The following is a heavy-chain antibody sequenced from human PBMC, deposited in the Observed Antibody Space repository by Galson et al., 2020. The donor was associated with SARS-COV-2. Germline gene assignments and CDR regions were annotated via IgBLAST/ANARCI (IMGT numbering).Heavy chain of an antibody. V-gene: IGHV4-59*01. J-gene: IGHJ6*02. CDR1: GGSISSYY. CDR3: ARDCSSTSCYTYGMDV. CDR2: IYYSGST. D-gene: IGHD2-2*02. Sequence: ETSETLSLTCTVSGGSISSYYWSWIRQPPGKGLEWIGYIYYSGSTNYNPSLTSRVTISVDTSKNQFSLKLSSVTAADTAVYYCARDCSSTSCYTYGMDVWGQGTTVTVSS.